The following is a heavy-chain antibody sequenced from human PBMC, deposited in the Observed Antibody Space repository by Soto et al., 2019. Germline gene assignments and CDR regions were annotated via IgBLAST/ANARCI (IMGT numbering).Heavy chain of an antibody. Sequence: PXATLSLTCTVSGGSIRSRDSYWGWIRQPPGKGLEWIGSFHYSGSTYYNPSLKSRVTISVDTSKNQLSLRVTSVTAADTAVYYCARGFGRSHFDYWGQGTLVTVSS. J-gene: IGHJ4*02. CDR3: ARGFGRSHFDY. CDR2: FHYSGST. V-gene: IGHV4-39*01. D-gene: IGHD3-16*01. CDR1: GGSIRSRDSY.